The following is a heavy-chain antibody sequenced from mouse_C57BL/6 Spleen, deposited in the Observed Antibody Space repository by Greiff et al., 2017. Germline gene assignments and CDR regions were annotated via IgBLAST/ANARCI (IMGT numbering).Heavy chain of an antibody. CDR3: ALGGARGFAY. D-gene: IGHD3-1*01. CDR1: GYTFTSYW. Sequence: QVQLQQPGAELVKPGASVKLSCKASGYTFTSYWMHWVKQRPGQGLEWIGMIHPNSGSTNYNEKFKSNATLTVDKSSSTAYMQLSSLTSEDSAVYYCALGGARGFAYWGQGTLVTVSA. CDR2: IHPNSGST. V-gene: IGHV1-64*01. J-gene: IGHJ3*01.